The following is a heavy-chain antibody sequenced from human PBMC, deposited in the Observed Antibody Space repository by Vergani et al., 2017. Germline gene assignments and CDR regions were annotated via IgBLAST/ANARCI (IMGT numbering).Heavy chain of an antibody. D-gene: IGHD2-21*01. CDR2: IKSTFDRGTT. CDR1: GFSFRNAW. V-gene: IGHV3-15*07. CDR3: TTDPRYCGDGSCXWLRDNHYCGMDV. Sequence: EVQLVESGGGIVKPGGSLILSCVASGFSFRNAWMNWVRRTPGKGLEWVGRIKSTFDRGTTDYAAAVKGRFTISRDDSKNTLFLQMNGLKTEDIGVYYCTTDPRYCGDGSCXWLRDNHYCGMDVWGQGTTVTVSS. J-gene: IGHJ6*02.